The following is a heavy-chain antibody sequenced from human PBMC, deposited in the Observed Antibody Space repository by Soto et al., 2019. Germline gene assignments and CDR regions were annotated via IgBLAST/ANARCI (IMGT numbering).Heavy chain of an antibody. CDR3: ARRGTLSGRDAFDV. Sequence: RGESLKISCKGSGYSFAGYWITWVRQMPGKGLEWMGRIDPSDSQTYYSPSFRGHVTISAAKSITTVFLQWSSLRASDTAMYYCARRGTLSGRDAFDVWGEGTMVTVSS. V-gene: IGHV5-10-1*01. CDR2: IDPSDSQT. D-gene: IGHD5-12*01. J-gene: IGHJ3*01. CDR1: GYSFAGYW.